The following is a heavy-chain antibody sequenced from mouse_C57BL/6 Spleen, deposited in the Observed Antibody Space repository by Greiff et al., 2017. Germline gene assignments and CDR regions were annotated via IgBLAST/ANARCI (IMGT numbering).Heavy chain of an antibody. V-gene: IGHV5-6*01. CDR1: GFTFSSYG. J-gene: IGHJ1*03. CDR2: ISSGGSYT. Sequence: VQLKESGGDLVKPGGSLKLSCAASGFTFSSYGMSWVRQTPDKRLEWVATISSGGSYTYYPDSVKGRFTISRDNAKNTLYLQMSSLKSEDTAMYYCARQNYYSNYVWYFDVWGTGTTVTVSS. CDR3: ARQNYYSNYVWYFDV. D-gene: IGHD2-5*01.